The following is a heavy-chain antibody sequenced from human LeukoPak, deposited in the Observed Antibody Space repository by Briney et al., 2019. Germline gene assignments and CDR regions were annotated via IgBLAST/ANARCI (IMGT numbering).Heavy chain of an antibody. CDR3: MGDYCTSTSCSTTF. Sequence: GGSLRLSCDASGFSFRDYSMNWVRQAPGKGLEWVSSISNTRTYIYYADSVKGRFTISRDNAKRSLYLQMNSLRAEDTAVYYCMGDYCTSTSCSTTFWGQGTLVTVSS. J-gene: IGHJ4*02. CDR2: ISNTRTYI. D-gene: IGHD2-2*02. V-gene: IGHV3-21*01. CDR1: GFSFRDYS.